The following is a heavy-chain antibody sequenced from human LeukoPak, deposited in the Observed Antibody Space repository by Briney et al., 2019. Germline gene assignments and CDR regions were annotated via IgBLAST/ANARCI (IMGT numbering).Heavy chain of an antibody. CDR1: GYTFTDYA. Sequence: ASVKVSCKASGYTFTDYAMHWVRQAPGQGLEWMGRIDPNSGGTRYPQKFQGRVTVTRDTSITTAYMELSRLTSDDTAIYFCTRDLTTSGPIGIWGQGTLVTVSA. CDR3: TRDLTTSGPIGI. J-gene: IGHJ4*02. CDR2: IDPNSGGT. D-gene: IGHD3-9*01. V-gene: IGHV1-2*06.